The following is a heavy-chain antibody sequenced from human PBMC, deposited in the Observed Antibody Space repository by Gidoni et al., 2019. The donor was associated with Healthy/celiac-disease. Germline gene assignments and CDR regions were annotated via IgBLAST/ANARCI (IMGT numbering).Heavy chain of an antibody. CDR2: ISSSSSYI. J-gene: IGHJ4*02. CDR1: GFTFSSYS. CDR3: ARDPAVAGDSYFDY. Sequence: EVQLVESGGGLVKPGGSLRLSCAASGFTFSSYSMNWVRQAPGKGLEWVSSISSSSSYIYYADSVKGRFTISRDNAKNSLYLQMNSLRAEDTAVYYCARDPAVAGDSYFDYWGQGTLVTVSS. V-gene: IGHV3-21*01. D-gene: IGHD6-19*01.